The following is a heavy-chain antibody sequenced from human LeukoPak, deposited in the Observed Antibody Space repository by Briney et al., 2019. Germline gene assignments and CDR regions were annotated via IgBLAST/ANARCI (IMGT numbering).Heavy chain of an antibody. J-gene: IGHJ4*02. CDR1: GGPFSNYA. V-gene: IGHV1-69*13. D-gene: IGHD3-10*01. CDR2: IIPIFGTA. CDR3: ATTPGKLWFGELSR. Sequence: ASVKVSCKASGGPFSNYAISWVRQAPGRGLEWMGGIIPIFGTANYAQKFQGRVTITADESTSTAYMELSSLRSEDTAMYYCATTPGKLWFGELSRWGQGTLVTVSS.